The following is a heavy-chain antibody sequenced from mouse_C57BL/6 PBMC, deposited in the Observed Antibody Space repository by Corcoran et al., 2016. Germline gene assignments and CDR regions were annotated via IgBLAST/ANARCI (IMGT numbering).Heavy chain of an antibody. Sequence: DVQLQESGPGLVKPSQSLSLTCSVTGYSITSGYYWNWIRQFPGNKLEWMGYISYDGSNNYNPSLKNRISITRDTSKNQFFLKLNSVTTEDTATYYCARETRLGYFDVWGTGTTVTVSS. D-gene: IGHD3-2*02. CDR1: GYSITSGYY. CDR2: ISYDGSN. CDR3: ARETRLGYFDV. J-gene: IGHJ1*03. V-gene: IGHV3-6*01.